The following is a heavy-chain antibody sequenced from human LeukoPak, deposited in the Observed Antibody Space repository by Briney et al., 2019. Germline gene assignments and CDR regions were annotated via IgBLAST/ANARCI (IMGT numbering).Heavy chain of an antibody. V-gene: IGHV4-39*07. D-gene: IGHD1-26*01. CDR1: GGSISSSSYY. J-gene: IGHJ4*02. CDR2: ISYVGST. Sequence: SETLSLTCTVSGGSISSSSYYWGWIRQPPGKGLEWIGSISYVGSTYYTPSLKSRVTISLDTSKDQFSLRLSSVTAADTAVYSCARVGRGRPIDYWGQGTLVAVSS. CDR3: ARVGRGRPIDY.